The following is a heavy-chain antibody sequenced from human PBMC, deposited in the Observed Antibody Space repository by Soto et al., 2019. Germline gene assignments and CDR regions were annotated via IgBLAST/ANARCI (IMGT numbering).Heavy chain of an antibody. V-gene: IGHV1-8*01. Sequence: QVQLVQSGAEVKKPGASVKVSCKASGYTFTSYDINWVRQATGQGLEWMGWMNPNSGNTGYAQKGQGRVTMTRNTSISTAYMELSSLRSEDTAVYYCARGINYYDSGDDAFDIWGQGTMVTVSS. CDR3: ARGINYYDSGDDAFDI. J-gene: IGHJ3*02. D-gene: IGHD3-10*01. CDR2: MNPNSGNT. CDR1: GYTFTSYD.